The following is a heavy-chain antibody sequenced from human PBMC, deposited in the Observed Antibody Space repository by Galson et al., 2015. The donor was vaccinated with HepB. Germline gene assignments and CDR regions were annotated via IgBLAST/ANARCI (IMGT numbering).Heavy chain of an antibody. CDR1: GYTFTSYG. V-gene: IGHV1-18*04. CDR2: ISGFNGNT. D-gene: IGHD3-10*01. J-gene: IGHJ4*02. CDR3: ARGSLWFGELATDPVIF. Sequence: SGAEVKKPGESLKISCKASGYTFTSYGISWVRQAPGQGLEWMGWISGFNGNTNYAKNLQGRVSMTTDTSTSTAYVELRSLRSDDTAVYYCARGSLWFGELATDPVIFWGQGTLVTVSS.